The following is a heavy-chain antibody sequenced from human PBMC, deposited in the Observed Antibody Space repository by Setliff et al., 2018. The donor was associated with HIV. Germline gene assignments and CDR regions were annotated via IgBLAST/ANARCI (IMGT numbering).Heavy chain of an antibody. J-gene: IGHJ5*02. V-gene: IGHV1-18*01. CDR3: VRGHCNSDKCWYTWFDP. CDR1: NYTLINYG. D-gene: IGHD2-2*01. CDR2: IGSYSGYT. Sequence: GASVKVSCKASNYTLINYGVSWVRQAPGQGLGWMGWIGSYSGYTIYAQKFQDRLTMTTDTSTTTASMELRSLRSDDTAVYYCVRGHCNSDKCWYTWFDPWGQGTLVTVSS.